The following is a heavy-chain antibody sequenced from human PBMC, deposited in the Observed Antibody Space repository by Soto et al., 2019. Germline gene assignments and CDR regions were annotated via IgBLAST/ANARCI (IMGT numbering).Heavy chain of an antibody. CDR2: VNPILAMS. Sequence: QVQLVQSGAEVKKPGSSVKVSCKASGDTLSFYTLNWIRQAPGQGFEWVGRVNPILAMSSSAHKFQGRVSMFADKSTGTAYVELRSLRSDDTAVYYCATSYGSGSSPFDYCVQGTLVTVSS. CDR3: ATSYGSGSSPFDY. D-gene: IGHD3-10*01. V-gene: IGHV1-69*02. J-gene: IGHJ4*02. CDR1: GDTLSFYT.